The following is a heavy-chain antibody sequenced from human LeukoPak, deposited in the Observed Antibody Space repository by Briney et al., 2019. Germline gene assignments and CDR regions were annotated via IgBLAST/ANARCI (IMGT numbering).Heavy chain of an antibody. J-gene: IGHJ4*02. Sequence: SETLSLTCAVYGGSFSGYYWSWIRQPPGKGLEWIGEINHSGSTNYNPSLKSRVTISVDTSKNQFSLRLSSVTAADTAVYYCARGPSYGSRSFRNRGPNDYFDYWGQGTLVTVSS. CDR2: INHSGST. CDR1: GGSFSGYY. D-gene: IGHD3-10*01. CDR3: ARGPSYGSRSFRNRGPNDYFDY. V-gene: IGHV4-34*01.